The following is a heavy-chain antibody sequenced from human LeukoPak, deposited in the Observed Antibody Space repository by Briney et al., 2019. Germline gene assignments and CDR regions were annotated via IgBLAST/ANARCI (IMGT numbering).Heavy chain of an antibody. V-gene: IGHV3-11*01. CDR2: ITSRGTFI. Sequence: GGSLRLSCAASGFTFSDYYMTWIRQTPGKGLEWISYITSRGTFIYYADSVRGRFTISRHNSKNTLYLQMNSLRAEDTAVYYCARDFRSYSSGYYYSFFDYWGQGTLVTVSS. D-gene: IGHD3-22*01. J-gene: IGHJ4*02. CDR1: GFTFSDYY. CDR3: ARDFRSYSSGYYYSFFDY.